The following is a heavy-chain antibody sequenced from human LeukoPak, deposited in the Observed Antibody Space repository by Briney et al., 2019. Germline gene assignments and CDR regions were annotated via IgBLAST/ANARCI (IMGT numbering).Heavy chain of an antibody. CDR3: AKTQGFFDH. V-gene: IGHV3-23*01. CDR2: ISDGGDTT. J-gene: IGHJ4*02. Sequence: GGSLRLSCAASGFSFSNNGMTWVRQAPGKGMEWVTGISDGGDTTYDAGSVKGRFTVSRDNSKNILYLQMNSLRAEDTAIYYCAKTQGFFDHWGQGSLVTVSS. CDR1: GFSFSNNG.